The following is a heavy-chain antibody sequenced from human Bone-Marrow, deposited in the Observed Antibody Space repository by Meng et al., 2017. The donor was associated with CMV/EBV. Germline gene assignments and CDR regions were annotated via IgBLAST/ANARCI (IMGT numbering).Heavy chain of an antibody. CDR1: GFTFSSYW. V-gene: IGHV3-7*03. CDR3: AKDHEWNYPYYFDY. CDR2: IKQDGSEK. Sequence: GESLKISCAASGFTFSSYWMSWVRQAPGKGLEWVANIKQDGSEKYYVDSVKGRFTISRDNAKNSLYLQMNSLRAEDTALYYCAKDHEWNYPYYFDYWGQGTLVTVSS. D-gene: IGHD1-7*01. J-gene: IGHJ4*02.